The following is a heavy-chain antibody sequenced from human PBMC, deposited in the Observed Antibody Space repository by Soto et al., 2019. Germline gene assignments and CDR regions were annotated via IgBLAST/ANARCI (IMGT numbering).Heavy chain of an antibody. Sequence: QVQVQESGPGLVKPSDTLSLTCTVSGYSVSSRSYFWGWIRQPPGKGLEWIGTIYYNGSTYYNPSLKSRVTLFVDTSKNQFFLKLTSVTASDTALYYCARQRVIPGTPTNWFDPWGQGTLVTVSS. CDR1: GYSVSSRSYF. CDR3: ARQRVIPGTPTNWFDP. V-gene: IGHV4-39*01. CDR2: IYYNGST. D-gene: IGHD2-15*01. J-gene: IGHJ5*02.